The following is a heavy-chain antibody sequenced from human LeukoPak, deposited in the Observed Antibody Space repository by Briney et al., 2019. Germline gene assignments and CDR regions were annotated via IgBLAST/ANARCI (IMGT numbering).Heavy chain of an antibody. V-gene: IGHV3-23*01. J-gene: IGHJ4*02. Sequence: GGSLRLSCVASGFTLSSHNINWVRQAPGKGLEWVSAISGSGGSTYYADSVKGRFTISRDNSKNTLYLRMNSLRAEDTAVYYCAKDEMATEFFDYWGQGTLVTVSS. D-gene: IGHD5-24*01. CDR2: ISGSGGST. CDR1: GFTLSSHN. CDR3: AKDEMATEFFDY.